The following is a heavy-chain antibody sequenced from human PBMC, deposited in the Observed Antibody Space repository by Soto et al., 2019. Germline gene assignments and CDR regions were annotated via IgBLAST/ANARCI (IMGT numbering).Heavy chain of an antibody. CDR2: VSPSNGDT. CDR1: GYTFTTYH. D-gene: IGHD3-16*01. CDR3: ARGVGDLGDY. V-gene: IGHV1-8*01. Sequence: QVQLVQSGAEVREPGASVKVSCKASGYTFTTYHINWVRQATGQGLEWMGWVSPSNGDTGYAQKLQGRITITRNPSMSTVYMELSSLRSEDSAVYYCARGVGDLGDYWGQGTLVTVSS. J-gene: IGHJ4*02.